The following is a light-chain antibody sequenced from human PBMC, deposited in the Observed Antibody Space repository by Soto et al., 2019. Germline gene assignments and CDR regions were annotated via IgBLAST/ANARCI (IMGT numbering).Light chain of an antibody. V-gene: IGLV3-21*02. CDR2: DDS. J-gene: IGLJ1*01. CDR1: SLGSKS. Sequence: SYELTQPPSVSVAPGQTARITCEGDSLGSKSVHWYQQRPGQAPILVVFDDSDRPSGIHEQFSGSKSGNTATLTFSGVEAGDEADYYCQVWVSSTDHYVFGTGTKLTVL. CDR3: QVWVSSTDHYV.